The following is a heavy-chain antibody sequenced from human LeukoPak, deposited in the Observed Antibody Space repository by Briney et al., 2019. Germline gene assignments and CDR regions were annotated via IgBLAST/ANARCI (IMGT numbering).Heavy chain of an antibody. D-gene: IGHD4-17*01. V-gene: IGHV4-59*08. J-gene: IGHJ4*02. CDR3: ARGGTMTTVPL. CDR1: GGSMSSYY. Sequence: PSETLSLTCTVSGGSMSSYYWSWIRQPPGKGLEWIGYIYYSGSSGSTNYNPSLKSRVTISGDTSKNQFSLKLTSVTAADTAVYYCARGGTMTTVPLWGQGTLVTVSS. CDR2: IYYSGSSGST.